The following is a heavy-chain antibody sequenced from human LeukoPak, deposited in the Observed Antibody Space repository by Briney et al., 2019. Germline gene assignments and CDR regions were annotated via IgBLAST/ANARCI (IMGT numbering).Heavy chain of an antibody. J-gene: IGHJ4*02. D-gene: IGHD5-24*01. CDR1: GFTFSSYA. CDR3: ARVDGYNYVDY. CDR2: ISTNGGTT. Sequence: GGSLRLSCAASGFTFSSYAMHWVRQAPGKGLEYVSAISTNGGTTYYANSVKGRFTSSRDNSKNTLYLQMGSLRAEDTAVYYCARVDGYNYVDYWGQGTLVTVSS. V-gene: IGHV3-64*01.